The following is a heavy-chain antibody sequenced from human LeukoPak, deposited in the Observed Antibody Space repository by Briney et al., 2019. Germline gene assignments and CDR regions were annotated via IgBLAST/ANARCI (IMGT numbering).Heavy chain of an antibody. J-gene: IGHJ4*02. CDR2: ISGSGGST. D-gene: IGHD3-22*01. CDR1: GFTFSSYA. CDR3: AKGSSGYPSRYYFDY. Sequence: PGGSLRLSCAASGFTFSSYAMSWVRQARGKGLEWVSAISGSGGSTYYADSVKGRFTISRDNSKNTLYLQMNSLRAEDTAVYYCAKGSSGYPSRYYFDYWGQGTLVTVSS. V-gene: IGHV3-23*01.